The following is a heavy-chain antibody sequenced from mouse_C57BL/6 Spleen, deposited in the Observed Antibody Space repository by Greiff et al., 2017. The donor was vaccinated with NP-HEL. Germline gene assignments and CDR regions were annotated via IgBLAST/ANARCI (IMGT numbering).Heavy chain of an antibody. CDR1: GFTFSDYG. Sequence: EVKVEESGGGLVKPGGSLKLSCAASGFTFSDYGMHWVRQAPEKGLEWVAYISSGSSTIYYADTVKGRFTISRDNAKNTLFLQMTSLRSEDTAMYYCARRRDVAWFAYWGQGTLVTVSA. J-gene: IGHJ3*01. V-gene: IGHV5-17*01. D-gene: IGHD3-3*01. CDR2: ISSGSSTI. CDR3: ARRRDVAWFAY.